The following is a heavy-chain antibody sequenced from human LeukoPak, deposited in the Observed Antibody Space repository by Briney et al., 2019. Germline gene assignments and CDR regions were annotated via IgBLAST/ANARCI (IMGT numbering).Heavy chain of an antibody. CDR3: AKSRGYYYDSSGYSFDY. J-gene: IGHJ4*02. CDR2: IYYSGST. Sequence: ASETLSLTCTVPGGSISSHYWSWIRQPPGKGLEWIGYIYYSGSTNYNPSLKSRVTISVDTSKNQFSLKLSSVTAADTAVYYCAKSRGYYYDSSGYSFDYWGQGTLITVSS. D-gene: IGHD3-22*01. V-gene: IGHV4-59*11. CDR1: GGSISSHY.